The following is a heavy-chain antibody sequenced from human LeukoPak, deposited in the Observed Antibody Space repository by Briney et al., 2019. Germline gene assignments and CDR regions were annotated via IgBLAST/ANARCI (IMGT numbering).Heavy chain of an antibody. Sequence: PGGSLRLSCAASGFTFSSYAMSWVRQAPGRGLEWVSAISGSGGSTYYADSVKGRFTISRDNSKNTLYLQMNSLRAEDTAVYYCAKQQVAGPDFDYWGQGTLVTVSS. D-gene: IGHD6-19*01. V-gene: IGHV3-23*01. CDR1: GFTFSSYA. CDR3: AKQQVAGPDFDY. CDR2: ISGSGGST. J-gene: IGHJ4*02.